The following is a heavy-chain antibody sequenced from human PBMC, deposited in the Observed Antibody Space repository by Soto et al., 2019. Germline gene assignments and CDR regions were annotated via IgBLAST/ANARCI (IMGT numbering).Heavy chain of an antibody. CDR3: ARESEELTSNFDY. CDR2: ISSTTNYI. CDR1: GFTFTRYS. V-gene: IGHV3-21*06. Sequence: KPVGSLRLSCAASGFTFTRYSMNWVRQAPGKGLEWVSSISSTTNYIYYGDSMKGRFTISRDNAKNSLYLEMNSLRAEDTAVYYCARESEELTSNFDYWGQGTLVTVSS. D-gene: IGHD1-7*01. J-gene: IGHJ4*02.